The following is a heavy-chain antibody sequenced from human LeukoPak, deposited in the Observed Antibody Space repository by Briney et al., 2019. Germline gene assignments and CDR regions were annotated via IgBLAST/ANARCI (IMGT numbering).Heavy chain of an antibody. CDR1: GFTFSTYS. Sequence: GGSQRLSCAASGFTFSTYSMIWVRQAPGKGLEWVSYISSSSSTIYYADSVKGRFTISRDNSKNTLYLQMGSLRAEDMAVYYCARDEGSGHFDYWGQGTLVTVSS. CDR3: ARDEGSGHFDY. CDR2: ISSSSSTI. J-gene: IGHJ4*02. V-gene: IGHV3-48*01.